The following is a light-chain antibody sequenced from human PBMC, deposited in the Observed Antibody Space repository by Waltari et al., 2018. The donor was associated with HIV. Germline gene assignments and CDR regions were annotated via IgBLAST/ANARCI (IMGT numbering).Light chain of an antibody. J-gene: IGKJ3*01. V-gene: IGKV3-20*01. CDR3: QHYGSSPFP. Sequence: EIVCTQSPATLSLSPGDRATLSCRPIQSISSSYLPWYQQKPGQAPRLLIYGALSRAAGIPDRVSGSGSGTDFTLTISRLEVEDFAVYYCQHYGSSPFPFVPGTTVDI. CDR1: QSISSSY. CDR2: GAL.